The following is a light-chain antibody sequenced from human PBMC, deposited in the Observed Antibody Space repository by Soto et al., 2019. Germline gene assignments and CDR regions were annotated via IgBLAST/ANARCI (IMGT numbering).Light chain of an antibody. CDR2: GAS. Sequence: EIVMTQSPATLSVSPGERATLSCRASQSVSSNLAWYQQKPGQAPRLLIYGASTRATGIPARFSGSRSGTEFTLTISSLQCEDFAVYYWQQYNNWPPWAFGQGTKGEIK. V-gene: IGKV3-15*01. CDR3: QQYNNWPPWA. CDR1: QSVSSN. J-gene: IGKJ1*01.